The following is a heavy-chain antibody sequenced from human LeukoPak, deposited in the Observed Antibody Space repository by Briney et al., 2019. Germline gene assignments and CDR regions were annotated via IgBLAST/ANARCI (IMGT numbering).Heavy chain of an antibody. V-gene: IGHV3-64D*06. CDR1: GFTFSSYA. J-gene: IGHJ4*02. D-gene: IGHD3-9*01. CDR3: VKEGLVLRYFDWFRGSYYFDY. Sequence: GGSLRLSCSASGFTFSSYAMHWVRQAPGKGLEYVSAISSNGGSTYYADSVKSRFTISRDNSKNTLYLQMSSLRAEDTAVYYCVKEGLVLRYFDWFRGSYYFDYWGQGTLVTVSS. CDR2: ISSNGGST.